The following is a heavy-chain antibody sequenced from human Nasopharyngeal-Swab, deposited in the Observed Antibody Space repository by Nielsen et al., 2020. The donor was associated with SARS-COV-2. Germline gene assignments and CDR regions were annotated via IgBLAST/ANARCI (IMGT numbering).Heavy chain of an antibody. V-gene: IGHV4-59*11. CDR2: ISHNSGT. Sequence: SETLSLTCTVSGVSITSQYWSWIRQPPGKGLEWIGYISHNSGTSYNPSLKSRVTMFIDTSKNQFSLRLRSVTAADTAVYYCAKEGATGWFDPWGQGTLVTVSS. CDR1: GVSITSQY. CDR3: AKEGATGWFDP. J-gene: IGHJ5*02.